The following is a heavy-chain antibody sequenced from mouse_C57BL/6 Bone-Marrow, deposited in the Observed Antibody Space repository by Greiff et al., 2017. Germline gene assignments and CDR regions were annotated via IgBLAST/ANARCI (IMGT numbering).Heavy chain of an antibody. J-gene: IGHJ3*01. CDR3: ARDYYGSSFWFAY. CDR2: IYPGDGDT. Sequence: QVQLQQSGPELVKPGASVKISCKAYGYAFSSSWMNWVKQRPGKGLEWIGRIYPGDGDTNYNGKFKGKATLTADKSSSTAYMQLSSLTSEDSAVYYCARDYYGSSFWFAYWGQGTLVTVSA. D-gene: IGHD1-1*01. V-gene: IGHV1-82*01. CDR1: GYAFSSSW.